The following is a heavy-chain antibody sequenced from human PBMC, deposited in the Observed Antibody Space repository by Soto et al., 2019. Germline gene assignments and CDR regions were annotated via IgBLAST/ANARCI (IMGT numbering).Heavy chain of an antibody. D-gene: IGHD2-21*02. CDR2: IIPIFGTA. CDR1: GGTFSSYA. V-gene: IGHV1-69*13. CDR3: ARDSCGGDCSSDY. J-gene: IGHJ4*02. Sequence: SVKVSCKASGGTFSSYAISWVRQAPGQGLEWMGGIIPIFGTANYAQKFQGRVTITADESTSTAYMEMSSLRSEDTAVYYCARDSCGGDCSSDYWGQGTLVTVSS.